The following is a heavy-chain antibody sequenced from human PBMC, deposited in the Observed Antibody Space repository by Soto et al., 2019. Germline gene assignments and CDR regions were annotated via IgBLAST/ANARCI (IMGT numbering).Heavy chain of an antibody. CDR3: ARGYYYDSSGYYYVALQPYDAFDI. J-gene: IGHJ3*02. CDR2: INPNSGGT. Sequence: ASLKVSCKASGYTFTGYYMHWVRQAPGPGLEWMGWINPNSGGTNYAQKFQGWVTMTRDTSISTAYMELSRLRSDDTAVYYCARGYYYDSSGYYYVALQPYDAFDIWGQGTMVTVSS. CDR1: GYTFTGYY. V-gene: IGHV1-2*04. D-gene: IGHD3-22*01.